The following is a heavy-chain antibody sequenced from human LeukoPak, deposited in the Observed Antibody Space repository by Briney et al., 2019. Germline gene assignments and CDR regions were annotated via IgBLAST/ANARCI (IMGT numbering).Heavy chain of an antibody. V-gene: IGHV4-39*07. CDR1: GGSISSSSYY. D-gene: IGHD1-1*01. Sequence: SETLSLTCTVSGGSISSSSYYWGWIRQPPGKGLEWIGSIYYSGSTYYNPSLKSRVTISVDTSKNQFSLKLSSVTAADTAVYYCASHEGYSFDYWGQGTLVTVSS. J-gene: IGHJ4*02. CDR2: IYYSGST. CDR3: ASHEGYSFDY.